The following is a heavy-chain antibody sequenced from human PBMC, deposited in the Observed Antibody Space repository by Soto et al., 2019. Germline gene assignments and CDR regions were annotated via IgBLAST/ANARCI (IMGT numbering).Heavy chain of an antibody. Sequence: QITLKESGPTLVKPTQTLTLTCTFSGLSLSTTGVGVGWIRQPPGKALEWLALIYWDDDKRYSPSLKSRLTSAKYTSKNQVVLTMTNMDPVDTATYYCVQSRCGGDCLQSYSSHSYYGLDVWGQGTTVTVSS. CDR2: IYWDDDK. CDR1: GLSLSTTGVG. V-gene: IGHV2-5*02. J-gene: IGHJ6*02. CDR3: VQSRCGGDCLQSYSSHSYYGLDV. D-gene: IGHD2-21*02.